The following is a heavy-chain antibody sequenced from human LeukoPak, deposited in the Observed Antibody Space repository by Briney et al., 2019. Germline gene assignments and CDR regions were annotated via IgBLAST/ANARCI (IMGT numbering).Heavy chain of an antibody. CDR2: ISGSGGST. J-gene: IGHJ4*02. CDR3: AKHRENYADSSFDDY. CDR1: GFTFSTYA. D-gene: IGHD4-17*01. Sequence: PGGSLRLSCAVSGFTFSTYAMGWVRQAPGKGLEWVSGISGSGGSTYYVDSVKGRFTISRDNSKNTLYLQMNSLRAEDTAVYYCAKHRENYADSSFDDYWGQGTLVAVSS. V-gene: IGHV3-23*01.